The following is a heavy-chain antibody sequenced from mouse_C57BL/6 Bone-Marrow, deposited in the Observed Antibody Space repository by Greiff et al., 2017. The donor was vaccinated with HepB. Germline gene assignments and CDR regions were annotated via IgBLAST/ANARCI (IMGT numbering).Heavy chain of an antibody. D-gene: IGHD2-5*01. V-gene: IGHV1-64*01. CDR3: ARQGYSNLFAY. CDR1: GYTFTSYW. Sequence: QVQLKQPGAELVKPGASVKLSCKASGYTFTSYWMHWVKQRPGQGLEWIGMIHPNSGSTNYNEKFKSKATLTVDKSSSTAYMQLSSLTSEDSAVYYCARQGYSNLFAYWGQGTLVTVSA. CDR2: IHPNSGST. J-gene: IGHJ3*01.